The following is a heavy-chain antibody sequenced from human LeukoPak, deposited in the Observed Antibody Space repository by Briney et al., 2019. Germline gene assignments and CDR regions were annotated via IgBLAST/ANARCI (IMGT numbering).Heavy chain of an antibody. Sequence: GGSLRLSCAASGFTFSSYAMSWVRQTPGKGLEWVSAISGSGGSTYYADSVKGRFTISRDNAKNTLFLQTDSLRAEDTALYYCVRSLRSADFWGQGTLVTVSS. V-gene: IGHV3-23*01. CDR2: ISGSGGST. CDR3: VRSLRSADF. CDR1: GFTFSSYA. J-gene: IGHJ4*02.